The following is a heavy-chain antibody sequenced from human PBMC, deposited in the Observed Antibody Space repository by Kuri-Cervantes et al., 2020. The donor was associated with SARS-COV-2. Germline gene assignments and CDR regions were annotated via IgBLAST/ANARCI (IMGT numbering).Heavy chain of an antibody. CDR3: AKVGGHRECFQN. Sequence: GESLKISCAASGFTFSSYAMSWVRQAPGKGLEWVSAISGSGGSTYYADSVKGRFTISRDNSKNTLYLQMNSLRAEDTAVYYCAKVGGHRECFQNWGQGTLVTVSS. J-gene: IGHJ1*01. D-gene: IGHD3-16*01. CDR2: ISGSGGST. V-gene: IGHV3-23*01. CDR1: GFTFSSYA.